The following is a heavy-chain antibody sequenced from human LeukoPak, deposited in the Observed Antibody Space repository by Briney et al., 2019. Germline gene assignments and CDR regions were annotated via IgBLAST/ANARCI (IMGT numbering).Heavy chain of an antibody. CDR2: ISAYNGNT. Sequence: ASVKVSCKASGYTFTSYGISWVRQAPGQGLEWMGWISAYNGNTNYAQKLQGRVTMTTDTSTSTAYMELRSLRSDDTAVYYCARETPFFGEVGRNWFDPWGQGTLVTVSS. J-gene: IGHJ5*02. CDR3: ARETPFFGEVGRNWFDP. V-gene: IGHV1-18*01. D-gene: IGHD3-10*01. CDR1: GYTFTSYG.